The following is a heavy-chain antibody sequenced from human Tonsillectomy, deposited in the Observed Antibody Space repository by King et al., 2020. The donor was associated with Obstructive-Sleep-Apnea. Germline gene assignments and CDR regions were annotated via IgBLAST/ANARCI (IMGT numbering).Heavy chain of an antibody. CDR1: GFTFGDNA. V-gene: IGHV3-49*03. Sequence: VQLVESGGGLVQPGRSLRLSCRASGFTFGDNAMSWFRQAPGKGLEWVGFIRSKAYGGTTEYAASVKGRLTISRDDSKSIAYLQMNSLKTEDTAVYYCSREYSSGWYNYYYGMDVWGQGTTVIVSS. D-gene: IGHD6-19*01. CDR2: IRSKAYGGTT. J-gene: IGHJ6*02. CDR3: SREYSSGWYNYYYGMDV.